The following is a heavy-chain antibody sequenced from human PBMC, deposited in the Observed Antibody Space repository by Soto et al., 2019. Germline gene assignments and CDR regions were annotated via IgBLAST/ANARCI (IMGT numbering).Heavy chain of an antibody. J-gene: IGHJ6*02. CDR3: ARDGASRAQLWGDYYGMDV. Sequence: GGSLRLSYGAAGFTFSSYSMNWVLKAPGKGLEWVSYISSSSSTIYYADSVKGRFTISRDNAKNSLYLQMDSLRDEDTAVYYCARDGASRAQLWGDYYGMDVWGQGTTVTVSS. CDR1: GFTFSSYS. D-gene: IGHD5-18*01. CDR2: ISSSSSTI. V-gene: IGHV3-48*02.